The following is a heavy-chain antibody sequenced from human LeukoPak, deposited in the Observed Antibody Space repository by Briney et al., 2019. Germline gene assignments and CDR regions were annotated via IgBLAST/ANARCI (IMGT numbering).Heavy chain of an antibody. J-gene: IGHJ4*02. CDR3: AKGIAGYRSGWYVGY. V-gene: IGHV3-23*01. D-gene: IGHD6-19*01. CDR1: GFTFSSYT. Sequence: PAGTLTLSCAASGFTFSSYTMSWLRQAPGQGLEWVTNISGMGGSTYYAESVRDRFIISRDNSENTLYLQVNSLRAKDTAVYYCAKGIAGYRSGWYVGYWGQGTLVTLSS. CDR2: ISGMGGST.